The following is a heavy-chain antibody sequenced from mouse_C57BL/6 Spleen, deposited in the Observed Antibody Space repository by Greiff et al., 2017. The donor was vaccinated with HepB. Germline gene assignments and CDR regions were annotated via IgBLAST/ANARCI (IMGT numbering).Heavy chain of an antibody. V-gene: IGHV1-52*01. CDR1: GYTFTSYW. CDR3: ARSGYYGPWFAY. J-gene: IGHJ3*01. Sequence: VQLQQPGAELVRPGSSVKLSCKASGYTFTSYWMHWVKQRPIQGLEWIGNIDPSDSETHYNQKFKDKATLTVDKSSSTAYMQLSSLTSEDSAVYYCARSGYYGPWFAYWGQGTLVTVSA. D-gene: IGHD1-1*01. CDR2: IDPSDSET.